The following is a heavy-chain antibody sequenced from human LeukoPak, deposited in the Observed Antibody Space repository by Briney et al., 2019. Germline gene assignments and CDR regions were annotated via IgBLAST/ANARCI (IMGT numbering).Heavy chain of an antibody. CDR1: GGSISTYY. V-gene: IGHV4-59*01. CDR3: ARGETSYSSSSYPLYYYYMDV. J-gene: IGHJ6*03. CDR2: ISYSGST. D-gene: IGHD6-6*01. Sequence: SETLSLTCTVSGGSISTYYWNWIRQPPGKGLEWIGCISYSGSTNYNPSLKSRVTISLDTSKNQFSLNLNSVTAADTAVYYCARGETSYSSSSYPLYYYYMDVWGKGTTVTVSS.